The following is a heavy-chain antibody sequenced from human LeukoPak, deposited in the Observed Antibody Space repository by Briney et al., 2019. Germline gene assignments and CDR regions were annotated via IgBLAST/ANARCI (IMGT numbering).Heavy chain of an antibody. V-gene: IGHV3-21*01. CDR1: GFTFSSYS. J-gene: IGHJ6*02. CDR3: ARDAYYDFWSGPPGLYYYYGMDV. CDR2: ISSSSSYI. Sequence: PGGSLRLSCAASGFTFSSYSMNWVRQAPGKGLEWVSSISSSSSYIYYADSVKGRFTISRDNAKNSLYLQMNSLRAEDTAVYYCARDAYYDFWSGPPGLYYYYGMDVWGQGTTVTVSS. D-gene: IGHD3-3*01.